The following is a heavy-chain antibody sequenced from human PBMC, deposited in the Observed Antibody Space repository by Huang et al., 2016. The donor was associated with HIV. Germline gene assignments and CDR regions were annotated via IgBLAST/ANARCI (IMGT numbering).Heavy chain of an antibody. CDR3: ATSTPDVGAGVLRSAFDI. V-gene: IGHV1-24*01. CDR2: FDPEEGEP. Sequence: QVQLVESGAELKKPGASVRVSCKVSGSTVSDLSLHWVRPAPEKGLEWMGGFDPEEGEPSYAHRLPGRVTMTDDTSTDTAYMALSRLRPYDTAVYYCATSTPDVGAGVLRSAFDIWGQGTMVTVSS. CDR1: GSTVSDLS. J-gene: IGHJ3*02. D-gene: IGHD2-15*01.